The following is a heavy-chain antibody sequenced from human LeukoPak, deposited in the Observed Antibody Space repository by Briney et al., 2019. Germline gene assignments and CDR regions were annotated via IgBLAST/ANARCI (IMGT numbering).Heavy chain of an antibody. CDR1: GGTFSSYA. CDR3: AGVYGSGSSAC. V-gene: IGHV1-69*06. Sequence: GASVKVSCKASGGTFSSYAISWVRQAPGQGLEWMGGIIPIFGTANYAQKFQGRVTITADKSTSTAYMELSSLRSEDTAVYYCAGVYGSGSSACWGQGTLVTVSS. J-gene: IGHJ4*02. D-gene: IGHD3-10*01. CDR2: IIPIFGTA.